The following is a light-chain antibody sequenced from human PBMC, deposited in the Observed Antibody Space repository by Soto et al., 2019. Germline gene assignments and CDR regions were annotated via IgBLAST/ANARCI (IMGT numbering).Light chain of an antibody. CDR3: ASWEDSLNGWV. V-gene: IGLV1-44*01. CDR1: SSNVGGNT. CDR2: SDD. J-gene: IGLJ3*02. Sequence: QAVVTQPPSASGTPGQRVTISCSGSSSNVGGNTVSWYQQLPGTAPKVLIYSDDQRPSGVPDRFSGSRSGSSASLAISGLQSGDEADYYCASWEDSLNGWVIGGGTKLTVL.